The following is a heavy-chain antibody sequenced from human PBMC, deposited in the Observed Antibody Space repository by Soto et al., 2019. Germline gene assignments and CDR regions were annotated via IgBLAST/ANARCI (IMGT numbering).Heavy chain of an antibody. V-gene: IGHV4-4*07. J-gene: IGHJ4*02. D-gene: IGHD5-12*01. CDR1: GGSISSYY. Sequence: SETLSLTCTVSGGSISSYYWSWIRQPAGKGLEWIGRIYTSGSTNYNPSLKSRVTMSVDTSKNQFSLKLSSVTAADTAVYYCARGDRRRDGYNYFDYWGQGALVTVSS. CDR3: ARGDRRRDGYNYFDY. CDR2: IYTSGST.